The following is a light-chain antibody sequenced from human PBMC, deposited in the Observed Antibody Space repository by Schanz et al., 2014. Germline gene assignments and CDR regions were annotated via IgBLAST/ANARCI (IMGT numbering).Light chain of an antibody. CDR3: CSYTSSNTLE. V-gene: IGLV1-40*01. CDR2: STN. CDR1: SSNIGAGYD. J-gene: IGLJ2*01. Sequence: QSVLTQPPSVSGAPGQRVTISCTGSSSNIGAGYDVHWYQQLPGTAPKLLIHSTNQRPSGVPDRFSGSKSGTSASLAIIGLQSEDEGDYYCCSYTSSNTLEFGGGTKLTVL.